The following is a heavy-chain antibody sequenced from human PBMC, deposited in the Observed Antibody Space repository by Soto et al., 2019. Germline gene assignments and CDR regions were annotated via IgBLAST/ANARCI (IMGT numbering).Heavy chain of an antibody. V-gene: IGHV3-7*01. D-gene: IGHD3-16*01. CDR3: LCGGNFFVY. J-gene: IGHJ4*02. CDR2: INQDGSER. CDR1: GFHFSTYW. Sequence: EVQLVESGGGLVQPGGSLRLPCAASGFHFSTYWMTWVRQPPGKGLEWVASINQDGSERYYVDSVRGRLTSSRDNAKNSLYLQMTGLRAEDSAVYYCLCGGNFFVYWGQGTLVTVSP.